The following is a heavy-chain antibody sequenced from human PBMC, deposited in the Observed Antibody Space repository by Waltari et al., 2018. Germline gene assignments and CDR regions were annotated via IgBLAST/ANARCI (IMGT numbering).Heavy chain of an antibody. Sequence: QLQLQQSGPGLVKPSESLSLTCAVSGDSMSSTYWWSWVRQPPGKGLKWIGQIRGTGKTNYNPSLDSRVTISIDTSNNHISLMLASVTAADTAVYYCARDRGRGLYLDSWGQGTLVTVSP. CDR2: IRGTGKT. V-gene: IGHV4-4*02. CDR1: GDSMSSTYW. D-gene: IGHD2-15*01. J-gene: IGHJ4*02. CDR3: ARDRGRGLYLDS.